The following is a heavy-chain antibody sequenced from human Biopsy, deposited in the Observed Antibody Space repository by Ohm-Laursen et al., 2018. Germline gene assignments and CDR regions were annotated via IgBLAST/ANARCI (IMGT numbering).Heavy chain of an antibody. V-gene: IGHV1-69*04. Sequence: SEKVSCKASGGPSSNYAFSWVRQAPGQGLEWVGRIVPILGHLNYAQRFQGRVSITADKSTTYVYMELSRLTSGDTAVYYCAADADGYYTEFDYWGPGTLVTVSS. D-gene: IGHD3-3*01. CDR2: IVPILGHL. J-gene: IGHJ4*02. CDR1: GGPSSNYA. CDR3: AADADGYYTEFDY.